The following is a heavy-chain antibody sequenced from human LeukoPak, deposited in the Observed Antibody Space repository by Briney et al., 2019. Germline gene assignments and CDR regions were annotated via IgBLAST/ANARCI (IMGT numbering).Heavy chain of an antibody. Sequence: QPGGSLRLSCAASGFTFSSYGMHWVRQAPGKGLERVAVISYDGSNKYYADSVKGRFTISRDNSKNTLYLQMNSLRAEDTAVCYCAKDMNSGSPVGDAFDIWGQGTMVTVSS. D-gene: IGHD1-26*01. CDR3: AKDMNSGSPVGDAFDI. CDR2: ISYDGSNK. CDR1: GFTFSSYG. V-gene: IGHV3-30*18. J-gene: IGHJ3*02.